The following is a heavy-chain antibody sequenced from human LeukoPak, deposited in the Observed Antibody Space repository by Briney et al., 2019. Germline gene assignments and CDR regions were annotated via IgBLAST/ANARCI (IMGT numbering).Heavy chain of an antibody. CDR3: ARGRGGLLWFGEFNS. CDR2: IKQDGSEK. J-gene: IGHJ4*02. V-gene: IGHV3-7*01. D-gene: IGHD3-10*01. CDR1: EFSVGSNY. Sequence: GGSLRLSCAASEFSVGSNYMTWVRQAPGKRLEWVANIKQDGSEKYYVDSVKGRFTISRDNANNSLYLQMNSLRAEDTAVYYCARGRGGLLWFGEFNSWGQGTLVTVSS.